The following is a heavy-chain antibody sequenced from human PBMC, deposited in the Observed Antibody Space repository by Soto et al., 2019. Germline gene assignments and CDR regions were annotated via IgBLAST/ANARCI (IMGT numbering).Heavy chain of an antibody. CDR2: IYYSGST. CDR3: ARGRSRSPGMDV. D-gene: IGHD2-15*01. Sequence: SETLSLTCTVSDGSISSSSYYWGWIRQPPGKGLEWIGCIYYSGSTYYNPSLKSRVTISVDTSKNQFSLKLSSVTAADTAVYYCARGRSRSPGMDVWGQGTTVSVSS. CDR1: DGSISSSSYY. V-gene: IGHV4-39*07. J-gene: IGHJ6*01.